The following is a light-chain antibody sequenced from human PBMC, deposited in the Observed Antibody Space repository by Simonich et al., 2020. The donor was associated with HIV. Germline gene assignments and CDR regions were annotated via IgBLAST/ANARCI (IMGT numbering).Light chain of an antibody. CDR3: QQYCSTPHT. J-gene: IGKJ2*01. CDR2: EVS. V-gene: IGKV2-29*02. Sequence: DIVMTQTPLSLSVTPGQPASISCKSSQSLLHSDGKTYLYWYLQKPGQSPQLLIYEVSSRFSGVPDRFSGSGSGTEFTLTISSMQSEDVAVYYCQQYCSTPHTFGQGTKLEIK. CDR1: QSLLHSDGKTY.